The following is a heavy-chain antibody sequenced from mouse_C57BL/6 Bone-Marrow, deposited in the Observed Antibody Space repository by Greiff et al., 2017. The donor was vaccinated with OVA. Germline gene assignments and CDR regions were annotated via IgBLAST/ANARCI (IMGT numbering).Heavy chain of an antibody. Sequence: VQLKQSGPELVKPGASVKISCKASGYSFTDYNMNWVKQSNGKSLEWIGVINPNYGTTSYNQKFKGKATLTVGQSSSTAYMQLNSLTSEDSAVYYCAKDYYGSSYWYFDVWGTGTTVTVSS. CDR2: INPNYGTT. V-gene: IGHV1-39*01. D-gene: IGHD1-1*01. CDR3: AKDYYGSSYWYFDV. J-gene: IGHJ1*03. CDR1: GYSFTDYN.